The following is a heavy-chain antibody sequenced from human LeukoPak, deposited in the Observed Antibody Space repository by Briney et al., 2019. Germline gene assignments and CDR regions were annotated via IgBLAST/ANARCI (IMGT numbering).Heavy chain of an antibody. Sequence: PGGSLRLSCAASGFTVSSNYMSWVRQAPGKGLEWVSVIYSGGDIYYAHSVKGRFTISRDTSRNTLYLQMNSLRVEDTAVYYCARAAGDRIGYFDLWGRGTLVTVSS. CDR1: GFTVSSNY. CDR2: IYSGGDI. J-gene: IGHJ2*01. V-gene: IGHV3-53*01. D-gene: IGHD7-27*01. CDR3: ARAAGDRIGYFDL.